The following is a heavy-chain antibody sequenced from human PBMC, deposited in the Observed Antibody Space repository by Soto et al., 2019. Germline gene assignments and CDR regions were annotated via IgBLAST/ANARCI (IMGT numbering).Heavy chain of an antibody. CDR2: ISSSGSTI. D-gene: IGHD2-2*01. J-gene: IGHJ4*02. V-gene: IGHV3-11*01. CDR3: ARDPPPTAYIVLVADPIYRQDY. CDR1: GFTFSDYY. Sequence: GSLRLPCAASGFTFSDYYMSWSRQAPGKGLEWVSYISSSGSTIYYADSVKGRFTISRDNAKNSLYLQMNSLRAEDTAVYYCARDPPPTAYIVLVADPIYRQDYWGQGSLVTVS.